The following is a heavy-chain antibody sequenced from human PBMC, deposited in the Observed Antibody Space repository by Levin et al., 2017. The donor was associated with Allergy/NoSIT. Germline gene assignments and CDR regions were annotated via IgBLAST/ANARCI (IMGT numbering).Heavy chain of an antibody. CDR2: IYYSGST. CDR1: GGSISSSSYY. CDR3: ARRVDIVTTIWGREANDAFDI. D-gene: IGHD5-12*01. V-gene: IGHV4-39*01. J-gene: IGHJ3*02. Sequence: SQTLSLTCTVSGGSISSSSYYWGWIRQPPGKGLEWIGSIYYSGSTYYNPSLKSRVTISVDTSKNQFSLKLSSVTAADTAVYYCARRVDIVTTIWGREANDAFDIWGQGTMVTVSS.